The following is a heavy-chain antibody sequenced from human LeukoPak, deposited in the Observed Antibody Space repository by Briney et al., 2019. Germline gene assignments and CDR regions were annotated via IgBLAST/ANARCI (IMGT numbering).Heavy chain of an antibody. CDR1: GGTFSSYA. V-gene: IGHV1-69*01. Sequence: SVKVSCKASGGTFSSYAISWVRQAPGQGLEWMGGMIPIFGTANYAQKFQGRVTITADESTSTAYMELSSLRSEDTAVYYCARVLDDSPTEYYFDYWGQGTLVTVSS. D-gene: IGHD3/OR15-3a*01. CDR2: MIPIFGTA. J-gene: IGHJ4*02. CDR3: ARVLDDSPTEYYFDY.